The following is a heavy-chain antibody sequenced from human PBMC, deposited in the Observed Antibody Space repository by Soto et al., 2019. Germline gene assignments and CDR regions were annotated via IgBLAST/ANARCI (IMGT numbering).Heavy chain of an antibody. V-gene: IGHV3-33*01. CDR3: ARVGYCSGGSCHYGSLSH. CDR2: IWYDGSNK. Sequence: PGGSLRLSCVSSGFTFSSYSMNWVRQAPGKGLEWVAVIWYDGSNKYYADSVKGRFTISRDNSKNTLDLQMNSLRAEDTAVYYCARVGYCSGGSCHYGSLSHWGQGT. J-gene: IGHJ4*02. CDR1: GFTFSSYS. D-gene: IGHD2-15*01.